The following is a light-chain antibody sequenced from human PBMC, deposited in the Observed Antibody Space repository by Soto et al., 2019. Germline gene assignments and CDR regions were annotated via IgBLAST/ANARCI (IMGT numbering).Light chain of an antibody. V-gene: IGLV4-69*01. Sequence: QSVLTQSPSASASLGASVKLTCTLSSGHSSYAIAWHQQQPEKGPRYLMKFNSDGSHSKGDGIPDRFSGSSSGAERYLTISSLQSEDEADYYCQTWGTSIVVFGGGTKLTVL. J-gene: IGLJ2*01. CDR2: FNSDGSH. CDR3: QTWGTSIVV. CDR1: SGHSSYA.